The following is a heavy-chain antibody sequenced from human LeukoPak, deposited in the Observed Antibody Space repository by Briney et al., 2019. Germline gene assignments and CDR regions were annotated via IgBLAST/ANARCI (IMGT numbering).Heavy chain of an antibody. D-gene: IGHD5-18*01. CDR1: GFTFSSYE. CDR3: AWDSYGTFPSY. V-gene: IGHV3-48*03. Sequence: GGSLRLSCAASGFTFSSYEMNWVRQAPGKGLEWVSYISSSGSTIYYADSVKGRFTISRDNAKNSLYLQMNSLRAEDTDVYYCAWDSYGTFPSYWGQGTLVTVSS. CDR2: ISSSGSTI. J-gene: IGHJ4*02.